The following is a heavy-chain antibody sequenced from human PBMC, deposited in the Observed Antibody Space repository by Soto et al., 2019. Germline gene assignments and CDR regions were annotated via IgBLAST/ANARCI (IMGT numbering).Heavy chain of an antibody. D-gene: IGHD3-3*01. J-gene: IGHJ6*02. CDR2: ISSSSSYI. CDR3: AGSPGRERFLTYYYYGMDV. Sequence: EVQLVESGGGLVKPGGSLRLSCAASGFTFSSYSMNWVRQAPGKGLEWVSSISSSSSYIYYADSVKGRFTISRDNAKNSLYLQMNSLRAEDTAVYYCAGSPGRERFLTYYYYGMDVWGQGTTVTVSS. V-gene: IGHV3-21*01. CDR1: GFTFSSYS.